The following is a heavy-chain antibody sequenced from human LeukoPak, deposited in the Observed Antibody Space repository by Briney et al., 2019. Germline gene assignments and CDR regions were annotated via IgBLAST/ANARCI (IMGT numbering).Heavy chain of an antibody. D-gene: IGHD6-13*01. CDR2: ISYDGSNK. J-gene: IGHJ4*02. V-gene: IGHV3-30-3*01. CDR1: GLTFSSYA. Sequence: GGSLRLSCAASGLTFSSYAMHWVRQAPGKGLEWVAVISYDGSNKYYADSVKGRFTISRDNSKNTLYLQMNSLRAEDTAVYYCARGSSRIAASYWGQGTLVTVSS. CDR3: ARGSSRIAASY.